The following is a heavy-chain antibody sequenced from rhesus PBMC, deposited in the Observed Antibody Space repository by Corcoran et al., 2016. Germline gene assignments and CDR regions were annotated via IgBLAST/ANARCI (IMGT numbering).Heavy chain of an antibody. V-gene: IGHV4-169*01. Sequence: QLQLQESGPGLVKPSETLSVTCAVSGGSISSSYWSWVRQAPGKGLEWIGYIYGSGSSTNYNPSLKSRVTLSVDTSKNRLSLKLSSVTAADTAVYYCARGGTVLVFDVWGPGVLVTVSS. D-gene: IGHD2-21*01. J-gene: IGHJ5-1*01. CDR1: GGSISSSY. CDR3: ARGGTVLVFDV. CDR2: IYGSGSST.